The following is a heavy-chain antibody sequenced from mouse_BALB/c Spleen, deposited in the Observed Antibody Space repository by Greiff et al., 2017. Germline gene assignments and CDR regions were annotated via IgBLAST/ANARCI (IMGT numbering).Heavy chain of an antibody. Sequence: QVQLQQSGPGLVQPSQSLSITCTVSGFSLTSYGVHWVRQSPGKGLEWLVVIWSGGSTDYNAAFISILSISKDNSKSQVFFKMKSLQANDTAIYYCARTTTVVADYYAMDYWGQGTSVTVSS. V-gene: IGHV2-2*02. CDR2: IWSGGST. CDR3: ARTTTVVADYYAMDY. D-gene: IGHD1-1*01. J-gene: IGHJ4*01. CDR1: GFSLTSYG.